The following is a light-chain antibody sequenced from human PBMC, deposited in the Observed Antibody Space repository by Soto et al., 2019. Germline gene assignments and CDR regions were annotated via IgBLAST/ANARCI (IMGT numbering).Light chain of an antibody. CDR1: QGISTY. J-gene: IGKJ1*01. Sequence: DIQMTQSPSSLSASVGDRVTITCRSSQGISTYLNCYQQKPGKAPKLLIYAASSLQSGVPSRFSGSGSDTDFTLTISSLQPEDFATYSCQQSYSTTWTFGQGTKVDIK. CDR3: QQSYSTTWT. CDR2: AAS. V-gene: IGKV1-39*01.